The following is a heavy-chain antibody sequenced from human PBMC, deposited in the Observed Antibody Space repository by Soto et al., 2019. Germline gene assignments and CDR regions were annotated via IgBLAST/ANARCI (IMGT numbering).Heavy chain of an antibody. V-gene: IGHV1-69*13. CDR2: IIPIYGSA. CDR1: GCTFSSYG. D-gene: IGHD3-3*01. J-gene: IGHJ5*02. CDR3: ARVVRGVGVVNFFGWLDP. Sequence: ASVKVSCKASGCTFSSYGISWVGQAAGQGLEWMGGIIPIYGSASYSQSFQGRVTITADESTSTAYMELSSLRSDDTAVYYCARVVRGVGVVNFFGWLDPWGQGSLATVSS.